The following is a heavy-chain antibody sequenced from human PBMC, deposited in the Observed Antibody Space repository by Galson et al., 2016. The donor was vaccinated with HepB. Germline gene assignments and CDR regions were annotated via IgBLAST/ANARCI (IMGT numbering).Heavy chain of an antibody. CDR3: ARADYGGNSPYDY. CDR1: GYTFTYYG. J-gene: IGHJ4*02. V-gene: IGHV1-18*01. CDR2: ISAYSGHT. D-gene: IGHD4-23*01. Sequence: SVKVSCKASGYTFTYYGFAWVRQAPGQGLEWMGWISAYSGHTNYAQKFQGRVTMTTDTPTSTAYMELRSLRSGDTAVYYCARADYGGNSPYDYWGQGTLVTVSS.